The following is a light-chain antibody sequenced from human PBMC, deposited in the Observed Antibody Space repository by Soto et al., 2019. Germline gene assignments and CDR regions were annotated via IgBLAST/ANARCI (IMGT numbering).Light chain of an antibody. Sequence: DIQMTQSPSTLTSSVGDRVTITCRASQSISTGLAWYQQKPGKAPSLLIYGASSLKSGVPSRFSGSGSGTEFTLTIRSLQPDDFATYYCQQYRSYSFGQGTKVEI. CDR3: QQYRSYS. V-gene: IGKV1-5*01. CDR2: GAS. J-gene: IGKJ1*01. CDR1: QSISTG.